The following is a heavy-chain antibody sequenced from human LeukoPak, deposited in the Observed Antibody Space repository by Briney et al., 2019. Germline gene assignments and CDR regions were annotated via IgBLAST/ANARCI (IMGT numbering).Heavy chain of an antibody. Sequence: PGGPLRLSCAASGFTFSNYAMSWVRQAPGKGLEWISTISGSGGDAYYADSVRGRFTISRDNSRSTLFLQMNILRAEDTAVYYGARGAVADASPLIDYWGQGTLVTVSS. CDR2: ISGSGGDA. V-gene: IGHV3-23*01. J-gene: IGHJ4*02. D-gene: IGHD6-19*01. CDR3: ARGAVADASPLIDY. CDR1: GFTFSNYA.